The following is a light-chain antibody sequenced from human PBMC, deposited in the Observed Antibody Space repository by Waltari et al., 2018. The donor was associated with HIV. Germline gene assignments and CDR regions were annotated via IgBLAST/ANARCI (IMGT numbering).Light chain of an antibody. CDR3: AAWDDSLSGWV. Sequence: QSVLPQPPSESGTPGQRVTISCSGSSSNIGSNYVYWYQKPPGTAPKLLIYRNNQRPSGVPDRFSGSKSGTSASLAISALRSEDEADYYCAAWDDSLSGWVFGGGTKLTVL. V-gene: IGLV1-47*01. J-gene: IGLJ3*02. CDR2: RNN. CDR1: SSNIGSNY.